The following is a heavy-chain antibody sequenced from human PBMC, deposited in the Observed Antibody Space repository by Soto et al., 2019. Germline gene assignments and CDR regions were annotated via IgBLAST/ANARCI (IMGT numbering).Heavy chain of an antibody. D-gene: IGHD3-22*01. CDR1: GFTFSSYG. CDR2: ISYDGINK. Sequence: GWSLRLSCGASGFTFSSYGMHWVRQVRGKGLERLAVISYDGINKYNADSVKGRFNISRDNSKNTMYLQMNSLRAEDTAVYYCAKGDYYDSSGYAYRGQGTLVTVSS. CDR3: AKGDYYDSSGYAY. V-gene: IGHV3-30*18. J-gene: IGHJ4*02.